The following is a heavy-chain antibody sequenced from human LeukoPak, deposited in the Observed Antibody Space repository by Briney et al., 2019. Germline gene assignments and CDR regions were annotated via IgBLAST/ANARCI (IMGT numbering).Heavy chain of an antibody. CDR3: GRGNYYGVDI. V-gene: IGHV3-23*01. CDR2: ISGSGGTT. J-gene: IGHJ6*02. Sequence: GGSLRLSCAASGFTFNNYAMNWVRQAPGKGLEWVSVISGSGGTTYYADSVKGRFTISRDNAKNTLFLQLNSLRVEDTAVYYCGRGNYYGVDIWGQGTTVTVSS. CDR1: GFTFNNYA.